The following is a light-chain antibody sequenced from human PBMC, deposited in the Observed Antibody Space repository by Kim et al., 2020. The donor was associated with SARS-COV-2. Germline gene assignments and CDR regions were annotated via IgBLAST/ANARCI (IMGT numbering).Light chain of an antibody. CDR2: GAS. V-gene: IGKV3-11*01. J-gene: IGKJ1*01. Sequence: VSPGERATLSCRASQSVGSFLAWYQQKPGQAPRLIIYGASNRAAGIPGRFSGSGSGTDFTLTISSLEPEDFAVYYCQQRSSWPRTFGRGTKVDIK. CDR3: QQRSSWPRT. CDR1: QSVGSF.